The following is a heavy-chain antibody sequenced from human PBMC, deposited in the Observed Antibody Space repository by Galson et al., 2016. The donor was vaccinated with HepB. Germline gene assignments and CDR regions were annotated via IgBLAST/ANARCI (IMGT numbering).Heavy chain of an antibody. CDR3: ARARQTCTGDCYYNWFDP. CDR1: GFDVSSYS. Sequence: SLGLSCAASGFDVSSYSMYWVRQAPGKGLEWVPVISANVGSTNYADSVEGRFTISRDSSNNTLSLQMNSLRVEDTAIYYCARARQTCTGDCYYNWFDPWGQGTLVTFSS. CDR2: ISANVGST. D-gene: IGHD2-21*02. V-gene: IGHV3-23*01. J-gene: IGHJ5*02.